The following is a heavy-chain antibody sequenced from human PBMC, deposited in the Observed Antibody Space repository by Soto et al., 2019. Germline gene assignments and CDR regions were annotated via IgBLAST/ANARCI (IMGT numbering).Heavy chain of an antibody. CDR1: GFTFSNAW. D-gene: IGHD3-22*01. J-gene: IGHJ4*02. CDR2: IKSKTDGGTT. V-gene: IGHV3-15*07. Sequence: PWGSLRLSCAASGFTFSNAWMNWVRQAPGKGLEWVGRIKSKTDGGTTDYAAPVKGRFTISRDDSKNTLYLQMNSLKTEDTAVYYCTTDPVTMIVVVPSSGWGQGTLVTVSS. CDR3: TTDPVTMIVVVPSSG.